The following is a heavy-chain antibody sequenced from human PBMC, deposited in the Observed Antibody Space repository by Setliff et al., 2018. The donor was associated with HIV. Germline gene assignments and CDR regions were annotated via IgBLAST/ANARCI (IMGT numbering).Heavy chain of an antibody. Sequence: SETLSLTCTVSSDSIRFYYWTWIRQPPGKGLEWIGNIYYTGSTNYSPSLKSRITISIETSKSQFSLKLTSVAAADTAVYYCARDSGGYTYGFAVGSFDYWGQGALVTVSS. CDR3: ARDSGGYTYGFAVGSFDY. V-gene: IGHV4-59*01. D-gene: IGHD5-18*01. J-gene: IGHJ4*02. CDR1: SDSIRFYY. CDR2: IYYTGST.